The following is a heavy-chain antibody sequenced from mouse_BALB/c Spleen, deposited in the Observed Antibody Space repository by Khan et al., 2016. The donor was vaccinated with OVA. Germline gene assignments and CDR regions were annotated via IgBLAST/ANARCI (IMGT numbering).Heavy chain of an antibody. V-gene: IGHV3-8*02. CDR3: ARYNGFYYFDY. CDR1: GDSITSGY. CDR2: INYSGST. Sequence: EVQLVESGPSLVKPSQTLSLTCSVTGDSITSGYWNWIRKFPGNKLEYMGYINYSGSTYYNPSLKSRISITRDTSRNQYFLQLNSVTTEDTATYYCARYNGFYYFDYWGQGSTLTVSS. D-gene: IGHD1-2*01. J-gene: IGHJ2*01.